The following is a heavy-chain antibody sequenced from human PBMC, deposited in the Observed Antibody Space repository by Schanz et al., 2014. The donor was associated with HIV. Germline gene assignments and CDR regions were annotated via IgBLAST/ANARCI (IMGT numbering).Heavy chain of an antibody. Sequence: QVQLVESGGGVVQPGRSLRLSCAASGFTFSNFAMHWVRQAPGKGLEWAAVIWYDGSYKYYADSVKGRFTISRDNSKNTLYLQMNSLRAEDTAVYYCARSNYVGLYYFDYWGQGTLVTVSS. V-gene: IGHV3-33*01. CDR2: IWYDGSYK. CDR3: ARSNYVGLYYFDY. J-gene: IGHJ4*02. CDR1: GFTFSNFA. D-gene: IGHD4-4*01.